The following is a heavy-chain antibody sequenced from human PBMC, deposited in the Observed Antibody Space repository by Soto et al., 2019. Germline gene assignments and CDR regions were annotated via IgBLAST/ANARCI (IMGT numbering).Heavy chain of an antibody. D-gene: IGHD6-13*01. Sequence: GESLKISCKASGYDFTNYWIAWVRQTSGRGLEWMGMIYPGDSDIRYNPSFRGRVTISADKSITSAFVQWGSLKASDSAIYYCARFRAPRRQLISMSFHLWGLGTLVTVSS. J-gene: IGHJ4*03. CDR1: GYDFTNYW. V-gene: IGHV5-51*01. CDR2: IYPGDSDI. CDR3: ARFRAPRRQLISMSFHL.